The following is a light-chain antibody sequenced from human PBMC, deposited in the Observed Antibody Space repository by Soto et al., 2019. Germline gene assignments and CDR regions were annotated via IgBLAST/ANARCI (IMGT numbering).Light chain of an antibody. CDR1: SSDVGGYDS. J-gene: IGLJ1*01. CDR3: CSYLFSTAYH. Sequence: QSALTQPASVSGSPGQSITISCTGTSSDVGGYDSVSWYQLHPAKAPKLMVFDVNKRPSRVSYRFSGSKSGNTGSLTISGLQAEVESDYCCCSYLFSTAYHFGPGPKVTV. V-gene: IGLV2-14*03. CDR2: DVN.